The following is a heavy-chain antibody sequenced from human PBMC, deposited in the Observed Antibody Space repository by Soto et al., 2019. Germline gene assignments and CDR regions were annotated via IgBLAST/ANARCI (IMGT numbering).Heavy chain of an antibody. CDR1: GLAFTRSG. CDR3: AREGVAPYYYYGMDV. J-gene: IGHJ6*02. V-gene: IGHV1-18*01. D-gene: IGHD5-12*01. CDR2: ISTYNGDT. Sequence: ASVKATSKASGLAFTRSGVSGVRQAPGQGLEWMGWISTYNGDTNYAQTFQGRVTMTTDTSTSTVHMEVRSLRSDDTAVYYCAREGVAPYYYYGMDVWGQGTPVTVSS.